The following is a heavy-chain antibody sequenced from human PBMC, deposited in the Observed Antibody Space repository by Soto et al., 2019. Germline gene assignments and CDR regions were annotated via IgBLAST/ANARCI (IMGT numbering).Heavy chain of an antibody. D-gene: IGHD3-3*01. CDR3: ARHERPIDDFWSGTYYFDY. CDR1: GGSISSSSYY. J-gene: IGHJ4*02. V-gene: IGHV4-39*01. Sequence: SETLSLTCTVPGGSISSSSYYWGWIRQPPGKGLEWIGSIYYSGSTYYNPSLKSRVTISVDTSKNQFSLKLSSVTAADTAVYYCARHERPIDDFWSGTYYFDYWGQGTLVTVSS. CDR2: IYYSGST.